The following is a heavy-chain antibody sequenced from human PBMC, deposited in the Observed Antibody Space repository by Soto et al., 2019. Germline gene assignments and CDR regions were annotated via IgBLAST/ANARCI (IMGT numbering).Heavy chain of an antibody. CDR2: ISGSGTST. J-gene: IGHJ4*02. V-gene: IGHV3-48*03. D-gene: IGHD3-9*01. CDR1: GFSFSSCE. Sequence: PGGSLRLSCAASGFSFSSCEMSWVRQAPGKGLEWVSYISGSGTSTQYSDSVKGRFTISRDNAKNSLHLQMNSLGAEDTAVHYCASKIVTPGYHYYDYWGQGTLVTVSS. CDR3: ASKIVTPGYHYYDY.